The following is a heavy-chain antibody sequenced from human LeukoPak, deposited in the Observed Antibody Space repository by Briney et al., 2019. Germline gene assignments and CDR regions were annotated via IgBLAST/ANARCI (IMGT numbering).Heavy chain of an antibody. CDR3: ARAMYYYDSSSYRPYYFDY. Sequence: SETLSLTCTVSGGSISSYYWSWIRQPPGKGLEWIGYIYYSGSTNYNPSLKSRVTISVDTSKSQFSLKLSSVTAADTAVYYCARAMYYYDSSSYRPYYFDYWGQGTLVTVSS. V-gene: IGHV4-59*01. J-gene: IGHJ4*02. D-gene: IGHD3-22*01. CDR2: IYYSGST. CDR1: GGSISSYY.